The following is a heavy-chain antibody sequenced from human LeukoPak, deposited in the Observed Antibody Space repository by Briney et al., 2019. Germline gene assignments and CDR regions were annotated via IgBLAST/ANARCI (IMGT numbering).Heavy chain of an antibody. Sequence: GGSLRLSCAASGLTFSSYGMHWVRQAPGKGLEWVAVIWFDGSNKHYADSVKGRFTISRDNSEDTLYLQMNSLRAEDTAVYYCVRDPSGSGFAFDSWGQGALVTVSS. J-gene: IGHJ4*02. V-gene: IGHV3-33*08. CDR2: IWFDGSNK. CDR3: VRDPSGSGFAFDS. CDR1: GLTFSSYG. D-gene: IGHD1-1*01.